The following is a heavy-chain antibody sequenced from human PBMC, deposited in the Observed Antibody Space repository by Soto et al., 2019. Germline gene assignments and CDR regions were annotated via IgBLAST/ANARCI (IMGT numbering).Heavy chain of an antibody. D-gene: IGHD4-17*01. CDR3: AGEGRDTVTTYWYFDL. CDR2: IMPILGST. CDR1: GGTFSSYS. Sequence: QVQLVQSGAEVKKPGSSVKVSCKASGGTFSSYSISWVRQGPGQGLEWLGRIMPILGSTRYAQKFQGRVTITADTSTSTACMELRSLRSEDTAVYYCAGEGRDTVTTYWYFDLWGRGTLVTVSS. V-gene: IGHV1-69*08. J-gene: IGHJ2*01.